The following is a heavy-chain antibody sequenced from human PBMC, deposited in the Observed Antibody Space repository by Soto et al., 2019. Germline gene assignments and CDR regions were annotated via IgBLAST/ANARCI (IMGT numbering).Heavy chain of an antibody. J-gene: IGHJ4*02. V-gene: IGHV3-64D*08. CDR3: VKDGLSNEQLARGGFDY. D-gene: IGHD6-6*01. CDR2: ISSNGGST. CDR1: GFTFSSYA. Sequence: EVQLVESGGGLVQPGGSLRLSCSASGFTFSSYAMRWVRQAPGKGLEYVSAISSNGGSTYYAGSVKGRFTISRDNSKNTLYLQMSSLRAEDTAVYYCVKDGLSNEQLARGGFDYWGQGTLVTVSS.